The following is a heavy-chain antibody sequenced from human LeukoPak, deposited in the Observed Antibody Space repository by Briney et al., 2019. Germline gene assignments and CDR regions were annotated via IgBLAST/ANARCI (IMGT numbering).Heavy chain of an antibody. V-gene: IGHV4-34*01. J-gene: IGHJ4*02. Sequence: PSETLSLTCAVYGGSFSGYYWSWIRQPPGKGLEWIGEINHSGSTNYNPSLKSRVTISVDTSKNQFSLKLSSVTAADTAVYYCARGPPYYYDSSGYQDYWGQGTLVTVSS. CDR2: INHSGST. CDR1: GGSFSGYY. CDR3: ARGPPYYYDSSGYQDY. D-gene: IGHD3-22*01.